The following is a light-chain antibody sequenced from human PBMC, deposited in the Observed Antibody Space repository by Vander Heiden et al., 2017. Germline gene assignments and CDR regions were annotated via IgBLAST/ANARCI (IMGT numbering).Light chain of an antibody. CDR2: QDS. CDR1: KLGDKY. V-gene: IGLV3-1*01. J-gene: IGLJ1*01. Sequence: SYELTQPTSVSVSPGQTASITCSGDKLGDKYACWYQQKPGQSPVLVIYQDSKRPSGIPERFSGSNSGNTATLTISGTQAMDEADYYCQAWDSSSPVFGTGTKVTVL. CDR3: QAWDSSSPV.